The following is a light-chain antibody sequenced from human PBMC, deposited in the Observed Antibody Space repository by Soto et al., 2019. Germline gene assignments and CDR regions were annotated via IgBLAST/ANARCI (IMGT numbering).Light chain of an antibody. CDR2: GAS. Sequence: EIVMTQSPATLSVSPGERATLSCRASQSVSSNLAWYQQKPGQAPRLLIYGASTRATGIPARLIGSGSGTEFTLTISSLPSEDFAVYYCQQHDKWPFTFGQGTKLDIK. CDR3: QQHDKWPFT. J-gene: IGKJ2*01. CDR1: QSVSSN. V-gene: IGKV3-15*01.